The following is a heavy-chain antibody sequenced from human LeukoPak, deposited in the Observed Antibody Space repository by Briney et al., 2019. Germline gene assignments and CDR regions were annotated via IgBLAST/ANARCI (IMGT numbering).Heavy chain of an antibody. CDR2: ISGSGGGT. CDR1: GFTFSSYA. D-gene: IGHD3-3*01. CDR3: ARVPDDFWSGGGDY. Sequence: PGGSLRLSCAASGFTFSSYAMSWVRQAPGKGLEWVSAISGSGGGTYYADSVKGRFTISRDNSKNTLYLQMNSLRAEDTAVYYCARVPDDFWSGGGDYWGQGTLVTVSS. J-gene: IGHJ4*02. V-gene: IGHV3-23*01.